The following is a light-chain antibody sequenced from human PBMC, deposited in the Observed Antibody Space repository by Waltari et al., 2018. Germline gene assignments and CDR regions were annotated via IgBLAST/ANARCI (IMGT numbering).Light chain of an antibody. CDR1: QSVGIY. Sequence: EIVLTQSPGPLSLSPGERATLSCRDSQSVGIYLAWYQQKPGQAPRLLIYHASTGTTGIPDRFSARGSGTDYSLTISKLGREDCEVYCCQKYESVPATFGQGTKVEIK. V-gene: IGKV3-20*01. J-gene: IGKJ1*01. CDR2: HAS. CDR3: QKYESVPAT.